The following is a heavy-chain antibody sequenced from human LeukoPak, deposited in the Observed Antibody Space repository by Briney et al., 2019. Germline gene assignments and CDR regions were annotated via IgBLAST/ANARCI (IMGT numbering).Heavy chain of an antibody. Sequence: SETLYLTCTVSGGSISSSSYYWGWIRQPPGKGLEWIGSIYYSGSTYYNPSLKSRVTISVDTSKNQFSLKLSSVTAADTAVYYCARLTGIAVAQKWGQGTLVTVSS. V-gene: IGHV4-39*01. CDR1: GGSISSSSYY. J-gene: IGHJ4*02. D-gene: IGHD6-19*01. CDR3: ARLTGIAVAQK. CDR2: IYYSGST.